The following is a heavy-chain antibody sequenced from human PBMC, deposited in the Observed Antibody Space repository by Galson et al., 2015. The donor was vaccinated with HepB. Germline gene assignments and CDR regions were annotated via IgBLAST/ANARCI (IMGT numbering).Heavy chain of an antibody. CDR3: ARGPPYDILTPFDY. Sequence: SVKVSCKASGYTFTSYGISWVRQAPGQGLEWRGWISAYNGNTNYAQKLQGRVTMTTDTSTSTAYMELRSLRSDDTAVYYCARGPPYDILTPFDYWGQGTLVTVSS. J-gene: IGHJ4*02. CDR2: ISAYNGNT. CDR1: GYTFTSYG. V-gene: IGHV1-18*01. D-gene: IGHD3-9*01.